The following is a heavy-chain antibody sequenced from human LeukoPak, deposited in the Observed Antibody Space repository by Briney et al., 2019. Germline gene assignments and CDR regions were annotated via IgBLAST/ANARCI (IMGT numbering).Heavy chain of an antibody. CDR2: IYYSGST. J-gene: IGHJ6*02. D-gene: IGHD3-10*01. V-gene: IGHV4-59*01. CDR3: ARDNLWFGETPYYYYGMDV. Sequence: SETLSLTCTVSGGSISSYYWSWIRQPPGKGLEWIGYIYYSGSTNYNPSLKSRVTISVDTSKNQFSLKLSSVTAADTAVYYCARDNLWFGETPYYYYGMDVWGQGTTVTASS. CDR1: GGSISSYY.